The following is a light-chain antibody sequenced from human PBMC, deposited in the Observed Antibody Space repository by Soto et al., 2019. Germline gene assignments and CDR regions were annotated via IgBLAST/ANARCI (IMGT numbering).Light chain of an antibody. J-gene: IGKJ3*01. CDR1: HNIDTF. V-gene: IGKV1-39*01. CDR3: QQCYSSPT. Sequence: DIQITQSPSSLSASVGDRVTITCRASHNIDTFLNWYQQEPGKAPKLLIYAASILQGGVPSRFSASGSGTDFTLTISSLQPEDFATYFCQQCYSSPTFGPGTKVDI. CDR2: AAS.